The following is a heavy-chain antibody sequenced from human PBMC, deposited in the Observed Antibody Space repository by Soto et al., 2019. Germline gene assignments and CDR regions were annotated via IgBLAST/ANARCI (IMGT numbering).Heavy chain of an antibody. D-gene: IGHD1-26*01. CDR2: IYYSGST. CDR3: AREGGIVGATAADY. CDR1: GGSISSGGYY. J-gene: IGHJ4*02. Sequence: QVQLQESGPGLVKPAQTLSLTCTVSGGSISSGGYYWSWIRNHPAKALEWIGYIYYSGSTYYNPSLKSRVTMSVDTSKNQFSLKLSSVTAADTAVYYCAREGGIVGATAADYWGQGTLVTVSS. V-gene: IGHV4-31*03.